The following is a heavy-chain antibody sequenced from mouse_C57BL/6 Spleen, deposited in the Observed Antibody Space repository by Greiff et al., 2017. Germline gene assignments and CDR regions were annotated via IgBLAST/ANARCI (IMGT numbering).Heavy chain of an antibody. D-gene: IGHD1-1*01. CDR1: GFTFTDYY. V-gene: IGHV7-3*01. CDR2: IINKANGYTT. J-gene: IGHJ2*01. CDR3: ARYGTTDVDR. Sequence: EVKLVESGGGLVQPGGSLSLSCAATGFTFTDYYMSWVRQPPGNALEWLGFIINKANGYTTEYNASVKGRFTISRDNSPSILYLQMNVLRAEVSATYYCARYGTTDVDRWGQGTTLTVSS.